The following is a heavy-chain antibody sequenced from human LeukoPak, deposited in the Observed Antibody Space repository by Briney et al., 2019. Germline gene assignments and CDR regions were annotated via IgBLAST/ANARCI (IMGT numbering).Heavy chain of an antibody. V-gene: IGHV4-30-2*01. CDR1: GGSISSGGYY. CDR2: IYHSGST. D-gene: IGHD3-16*01. CDR3: ARDSSKQGSFGGVTQGGPFDY. Sequence: SPTLSLTCTVSGGSISSGGYYWSWIRQPPGKGLEWIGYIYHSGSTYYNPSLKSRVTISVDTSKNQFSLKLSSVTAADTAVYYCARDSSKQGSFGGVTQGGPFDYWGQGTLVTVSS. J-gene: IGHJ4*02.